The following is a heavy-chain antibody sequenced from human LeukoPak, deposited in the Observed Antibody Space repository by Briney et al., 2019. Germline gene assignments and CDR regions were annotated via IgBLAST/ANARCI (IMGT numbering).Heavy chain of an antibody. CDR2: INSDGSST. Sequence: GWSLRLSCAASGFTFSSYWMHWVRQAPGKGLVWVSRINSDGSSTSYADSVKGRFTISRDNAKNTLYLQMNSLRAEDTAVYYCARGIAARPDIWFDPWGQGTLVTVSS. J-gene: IGHJ5*02. CDR3: ARGIAARPDIWFDP. CDR1: GFTFSSYW. D-gene: IGHD6-6*01. V-gene: IGHV3-74*01.